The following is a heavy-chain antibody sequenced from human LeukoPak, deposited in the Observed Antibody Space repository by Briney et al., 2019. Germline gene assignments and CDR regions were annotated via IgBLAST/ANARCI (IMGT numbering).Heavy chain of an antibody. CDR1: GFTFSSYA. V-gene: IGHV3-23*01. CDR3: AKDLGYYSSGWYYFDY. Sequence: PEGSLRLSCAASGFTFSSYAMSWVRQAPGKGLEWVSTISRSGDSTYYADSVKGRFTISRDNSKNTLYLQMNSLRAEDTAVYYCAKDLGYYSSGWYYFDYWGQGTLVTVSS. D-gene: IGHD6-19*01. J-gene: IGHJ4*02. CDR2: ISRSGDST.